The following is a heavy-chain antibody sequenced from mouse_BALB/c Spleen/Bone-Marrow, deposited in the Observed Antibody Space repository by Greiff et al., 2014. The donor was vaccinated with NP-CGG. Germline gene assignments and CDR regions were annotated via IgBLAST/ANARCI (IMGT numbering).Heavy chain of an antibody. CDR3: AREKVYYGISWFAY. Sequence: VQLQESGTEVVRPGASVKLSCKASGYSFTTYWMNWMKQRPGQGLEWIGMIHPSDSETRLNQKFKDKATLTVDKSSSTAYMQLNSPTSEDSAVYYCAREKVYYGISWFAYWGQGTLVTVSA. J-gene: IGHJ3*01. V-gene: IGHV1-61*01. CDR1: GYSFTTYW. D-gene: IGHD2-1*01. CDR2: IHPSDSET.